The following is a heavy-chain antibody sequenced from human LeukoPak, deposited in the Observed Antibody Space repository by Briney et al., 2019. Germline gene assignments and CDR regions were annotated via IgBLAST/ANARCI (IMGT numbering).Heavy chain of an antibody. CDR2: ISGSGGST. CDR1: GFTFSSYA. J-gene: IGHJ4*02. Sequence: PPGGSLRLSCAASGFTFSSYAMSWVRQAPGKGLEWVSAISGSGGSTYYADSVKGRFTISRDNAKNSLYLQMNSLRAEDTAVYYCARGNACGHCGGEVPYYFDYWGQGTLVTVSS. V-gene: IGHV3-23*01. CDR3: ARGNACGHCGGEVPYYFDY. D-gene: IGHD2-21*01.